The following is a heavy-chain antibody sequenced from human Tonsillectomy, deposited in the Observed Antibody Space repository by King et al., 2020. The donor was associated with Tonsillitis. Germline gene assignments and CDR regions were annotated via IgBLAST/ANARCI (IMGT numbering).Heavy chain of an antibody. Sequence: DVQLVESGGGLVQPGGSLRLCCSASGFTFSSYAMSWVRQAPGKGLEWVSTISGSGAGTSFADSVKGRFTISRDNSKNTLFLQVNSLRAEDTAVYYCAKSGYCNFTSCSINGFDPWGQGTLVTVSS. CDR2: ISGSGAGT. V-gene: IGHV3-23*04. CDR3: AKSGYCNFTSCSINGFDP. CDR1: GFTFSSYA. J-gene: IGHJ5*02. D-gene: IGHD2-2*01.